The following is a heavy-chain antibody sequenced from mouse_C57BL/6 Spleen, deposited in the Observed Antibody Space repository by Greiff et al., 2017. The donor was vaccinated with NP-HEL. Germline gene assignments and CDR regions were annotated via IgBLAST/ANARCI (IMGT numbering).Heavy chain of an antibody. CDR1: GYAFSSSW. CDR2: IYPGDGDT. Sequence: VQLQQSGPELVKPGASVKISCKASGYAFSSSWMNWVKQRPGKGLEWIGRIYPGDGDTNYNGKFKGKATLTADKSSSTAYMQLSSLTSEDSAVYFCARYFYYYGSSYDWYFDVWGTGTTVTVSS. J-gene: IGHJ1*03. V-gene: IGHV1-82*01. CDR3: ARYFYYYGSSYDWYFDV. D-gene: IGHD1-1*01.